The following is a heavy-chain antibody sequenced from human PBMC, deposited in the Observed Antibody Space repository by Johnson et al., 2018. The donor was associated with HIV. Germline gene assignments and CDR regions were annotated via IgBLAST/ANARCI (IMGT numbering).Heavy chain of an antibody. V-gene: IGHV3-33*05. CDR3: AKERGYSYGRGAFDI. CDR1: GFTFSSYG. D-gene: IGHD5-18*01. Sequence: QVQLVESGGGVVQPGRSLRLSCAASGFTFSSYGMHWVRQAPGKGLEWVAVISDDGTNKFYADSVKGRFTISRDNSKNTLYLQMNSLRAEDTAVYYCAKERGYSYGRGAFDIWGQGTMVTVSS. CDR2: ISDDGTNK. J-gene: IGHJ3*02.